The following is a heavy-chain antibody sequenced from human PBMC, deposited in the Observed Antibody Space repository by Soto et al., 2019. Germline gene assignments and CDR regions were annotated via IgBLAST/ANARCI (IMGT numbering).Heavy chain of an antibody. CDR2: IIPIFGTA. D-gene: IGHD6-13*01. CDR3: ARPRIAAAGYYYYGMDV. CDR1: GGTFSSYA. Sequence: QVQLVQSGAEVKKPGSSVKVSCKASGGTFSSYAISWVRQAPGQGLEWMGGIIPIFGTANYAQKFQGRVTITADESTSTAYRELSSLRSEDTAVYYCARPRIAAAGYYYYGMDVWGQGTTVTVSS. V-gene: IGHV1-69*01. J-gene: IGHJ6*02.